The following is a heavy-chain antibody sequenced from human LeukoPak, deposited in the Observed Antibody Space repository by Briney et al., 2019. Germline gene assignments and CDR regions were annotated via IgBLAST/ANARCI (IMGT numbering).Heavy chain of an antibody. V-gene: IGHV1-2*02. D-gene: IGHD3-22*01. J-gene: IGHJ4*02. CDR2: INPNSGGT. CDR3: ARDKRGSYYDSSGYYYGGWDY. CDR1: GYTFTSYD. Sequence: GASVKVSCKASGYTFTSYDIHWVRQAPGQGLEWMGWINPNSGGTNYAQKVQGRVTMTRDTSISTAYMELSRLRSDDTAVYYCARDKRGSYYDSSGYYYGGWDYWGQGTLVTVSS.